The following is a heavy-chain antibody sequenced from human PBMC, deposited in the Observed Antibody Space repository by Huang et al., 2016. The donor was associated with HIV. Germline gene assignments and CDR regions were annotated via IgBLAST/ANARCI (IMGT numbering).Heavy chain of an antibody. Sequence: QVQLVESGGGLVKPGGSLRLACAASGFTFSDYYMSWIRQAPGKGLEWVAYIRSSSSTVYYADSVKGRFTISRDNGENSLYLQMNSLRAEDTALYYCAREKSTGVDYWGQGTLVTVSS. CDR1: GFTFSDYY. CDR2: IRSSSSTV. CDR3: AREKSTGVDY. V-gene: IGHV3-11*01. J-gene: IGHJ4*02. D-gene: IGHD4-17*01.